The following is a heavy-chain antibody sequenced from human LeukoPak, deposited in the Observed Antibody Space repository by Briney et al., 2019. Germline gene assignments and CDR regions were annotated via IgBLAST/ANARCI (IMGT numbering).Heavy chain of an antibody. D-gene: IGHD2/OR15-2a*01. CDR1: GYTFTNYF. CDR2: INPSGGGT. J-gene: IGHJ4*02. Sequence: ASVKVSCKASGYTFTNYFMHWVRQAPGQGLEWMGVINPSGGGTTYAQRFQGRVTMTRDTSTSTVHMELSSLRSEDAAVYYCARGQNKCLGHWGQGTLVAVSS. CDR3: ARGQNKCLGH. V-gene: IGHV1-46*01.